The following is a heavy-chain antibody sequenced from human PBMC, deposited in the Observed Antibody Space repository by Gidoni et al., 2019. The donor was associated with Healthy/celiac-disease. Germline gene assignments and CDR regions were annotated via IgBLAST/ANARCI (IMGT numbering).Heavy chain of an antibody. CDR2: IRSRGSTI. J-gene: IGHJ4*02. CDR3: ARDHGSLPDY. V-gene: IGHV3-11*01. CDR1: GFTFSYYY. Sequence: QVQLVASGGGLVKPGGSLRLSCAASGFTFSYYYMSWIRQAPGQGLEWVSYIRSRGSTIYYEDSVKGRFTISRDNAKNSLYLQMNSLRAEDTAVYYCARDHGSLPDYWGQGTLVTVSS. D-gene: IGHD1-26*01.